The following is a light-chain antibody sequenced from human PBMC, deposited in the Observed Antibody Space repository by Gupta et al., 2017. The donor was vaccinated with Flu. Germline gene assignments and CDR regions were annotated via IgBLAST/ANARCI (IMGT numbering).Light chain of an antibody. CDR1: SNDVGVYNR. J-gene: IGLJ1*01. Sequence: QSAPTQPRSVSGSPGPSVTISCTGTSNDVGVYNRVSWYDQRPGKAPKLILFAFTERRSGVPSPFSFSTSGNTSSLTISALPAVDEADYYCSSQASRGSVTWVFGTGTTVTVL. CDR2: AFT. V-gene: IGLV2-11*01. CDR3: SSQASRGSVTWV.